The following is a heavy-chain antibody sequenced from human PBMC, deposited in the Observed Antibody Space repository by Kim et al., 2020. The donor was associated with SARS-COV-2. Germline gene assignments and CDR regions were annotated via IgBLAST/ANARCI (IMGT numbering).Heavy chain of an antibody. CDR2: IVVGSGNT. J-gene: IGHJ6*02. Sequence: SVKVSCKASGFTFTSSAVQWVRQARGQRLEWIGWIVVGSGNTNYAQKFQERVTITRDMSTSTAYMELSSLRSEDTAVYYCAAASSSWYRPYYYYYGMDVWGQGTTVTVSS. CDR3: AAASSSWYRPYYYYYGMDV. V-gene: IGHV1-58*01. CDR1: GFTFTSSA. D-gene: IGHD6-13*01.